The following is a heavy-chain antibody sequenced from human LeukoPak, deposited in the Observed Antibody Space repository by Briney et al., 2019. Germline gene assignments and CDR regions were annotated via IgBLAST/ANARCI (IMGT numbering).Heavy chain of an antibody. V-gene: IGHV1-2*02. J-gene: IGHJ6*03. D-gene: IGHD2-15*01. Sequence: GSVKVSCKASGYTFTNYAMNWVRQAPGQGLEWMGLINPNSGHTNYAQKFQGRFTMTRDTSISTAYMELSRLRSDDTAVYYCAAGYCSGGSCYYYYYMDVWGKGTTVTISS. CDR3: AAGYCSGGSCYYYYYMDV. CDR1: GYTFTNYA. CDR2: INPNSGHT.